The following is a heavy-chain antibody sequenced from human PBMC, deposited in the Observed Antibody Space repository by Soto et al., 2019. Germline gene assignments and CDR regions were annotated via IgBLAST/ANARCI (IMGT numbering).Heavy chain of an antibody. V-gene: IGHV3-33*01. CDR3: ARAKDYYDSSGYYLN. J-gene: IGHJ4*02. Sequence: PWGSLRLSCAASGFTFSSYGMHWVRQAPGKGLEWVAVIWYDGSNKYYADSVKGRFTISRDNSKNTLYLQMNSLRAEDTAVYYCARAKDYYDSSGYYLNWGQGTLVTVSS. CDR1: GFTFSSYG. D-gene: IGHD3-22*01. CDR2: IWYDGSNK.